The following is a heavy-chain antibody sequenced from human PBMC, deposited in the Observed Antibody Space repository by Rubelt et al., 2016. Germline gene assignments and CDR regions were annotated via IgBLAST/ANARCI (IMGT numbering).Heavy chain of an antibody. CDR3: ARGMNWNESY. CDR1: GGTFSSYA. J-gene: IGHJ4*02. CDR2: IIPIFGTA. V-gene: IGHV1-69*01. D-gene: IGHD1-1*01. Sequence: QVQLVQSGAEVKKPGSSVKVSCKASGGTFSSYAISWVRQAPGQGLEWMGGIIPIFGTASCGQRFQCRVTINGDESTSTADMELSSLRSEDTAVYYCARGMNWNESYWGQGTLVTVSS.